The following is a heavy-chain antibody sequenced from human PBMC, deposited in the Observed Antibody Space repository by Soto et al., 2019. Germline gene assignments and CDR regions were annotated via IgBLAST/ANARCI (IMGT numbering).Heavy chain of an antibody. CDR2: IIPIFGTA. CDR1: GGTFSSYA. Sequence: SVKVSCKASGGTFSSYAISWVRQAPGQGLEWMGGIIPIFGTANYAQKFQGRVTITADESTSTAYMELSSLRSEDTAVYYCAREKDTAMVIGNYYYYGMDVWGQGTTVTVSS. J-gene: IGHJ6*02. CDR3: AREKDTAMVIGNYYYYGMDV. V-gene: IGHV1-69*13. D-gene: IGHD5-18*01.